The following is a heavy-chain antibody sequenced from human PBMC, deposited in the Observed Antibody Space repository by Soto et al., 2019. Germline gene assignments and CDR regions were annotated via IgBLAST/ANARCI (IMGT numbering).Heavy chain of an antibody. J-gene: IGHJ4*02. CDR2: ISGSGGGT. V-gene: IGHV3-23*01. CDR3: ARRGNRFLEWLPFDY. Sequence: PGGSLRLCCAASGFSFSNHAMSWVRQAPGKGLEWVSGISGSGGGTDYADSVKGRFTVSRDNSKNTLYLQMNSLRAEDAAVYFCARRGNRFLEWLPFDYWAQGTLVTSPQ. D-gene: IGHD3-3*01. CDR1: GFSFSNHA.